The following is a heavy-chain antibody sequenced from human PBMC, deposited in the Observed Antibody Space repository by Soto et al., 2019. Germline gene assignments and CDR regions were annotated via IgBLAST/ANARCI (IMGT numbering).Heavy chain of an antibody. CDR2: IIPIFGTA. Sequence: QVQLVQSGAEVKKPGSSVKVSCKASGGTFSSYAISWVRQAPGQGLEWMGGIIPIFGTANYAQKFQGRVTITADESTSTADMELSSLRSEDTAVYYCAALQTVTIPDYYGMDVWGQGTTVTVSS. J-gene: IGHJ6*02. CDR1: GGTFSSYA. CDR3: AALQTVTIPDYYGMDV. D-gene: IGHD4-17*01. V-gene: IGHV1-69*01.